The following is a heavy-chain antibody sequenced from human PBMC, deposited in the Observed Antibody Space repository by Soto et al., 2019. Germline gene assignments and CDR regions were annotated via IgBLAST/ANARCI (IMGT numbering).Heavy chain of an antibody. D-gene: IGHD3-3*01. CDR2: IYYSGST. CDR1: GGSVSSGSHY. Sequence: QVQLQESGPGLVKPSETLSLTCTVSGGSVSSGSHYWSWIRQPPGKGLEWIGYIYYSGSTRYNPSLKSRVTISVDTSKNQLSLKLSSVTAADTAVYYCARKVVIIRGGFDPWGHGTLVTVSS. J-gene: IGHJ5*02. CDR3: ARKVVIIRGGFDP. V-gene: IGHV4-61*01.